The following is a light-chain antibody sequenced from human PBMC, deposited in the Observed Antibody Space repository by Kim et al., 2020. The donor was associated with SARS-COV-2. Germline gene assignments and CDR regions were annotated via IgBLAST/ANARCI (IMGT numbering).Light chain of an antibody. CDR1: SSDVGGYNN. J-gene: IGLJ1*01. CDR2: DVD. Sequence: LTQPASVSGSPGQSITISCTGTSSDVGGYNNVYWYQQHPLKAPKLIIYDVDQRPSGVSSRFSGSKSGSTASLTISGLQAEDEAHYYCSSYTSGMTYVFGTGTKVTVL. V-gene: IGLV2-14*01. CDR3: SSYTSGMTYV.